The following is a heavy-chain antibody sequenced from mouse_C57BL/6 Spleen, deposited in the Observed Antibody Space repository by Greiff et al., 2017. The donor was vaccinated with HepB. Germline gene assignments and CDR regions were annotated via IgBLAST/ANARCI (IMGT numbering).Heavy chain of an antibody. Sequence: EVQLQESGPGLVKPSQSLSLTCTVTGYSITSGYGWNWIRQFPGNKLEWMGYISYSGSTNYNPSLKSRIPITRDTSKNQVFLQLNSVTTEDTATYYCARTARIKYWGQGTTLIVSS. D-gene: IGHD1-2*01. V-gene: IGHV3-2*02. CDR3: ARTARIKY. J-gene: IGHJ2*01. CDR2: ISYSGST. CDR1: GYSITSGYG.